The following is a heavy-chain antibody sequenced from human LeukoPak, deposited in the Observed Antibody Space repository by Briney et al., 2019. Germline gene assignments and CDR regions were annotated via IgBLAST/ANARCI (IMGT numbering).Heavy chain of an antibody. J-gene: IGHJ4*02. CDR3: ARDRDPIIAVAGTLDY. CDR1: GFTFRTYA. V-gene: IGHV3-30-3*01. Sequence: AGGSLRLSCAASGFTFRTYAMHWVRQAPGKGLEWVAVISYDGSNKYYTDSVKGRFTISRDNSKNTLYLQMNSLRAEDTAVYYCARDRDPIIAVAGTLDYWGQGTLVTVSS. CDR2: ISYDGSNK. D-gene: IGHD6-19*01.